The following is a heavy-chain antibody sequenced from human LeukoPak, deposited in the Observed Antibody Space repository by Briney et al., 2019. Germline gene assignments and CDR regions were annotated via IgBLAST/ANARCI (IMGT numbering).Heavy chain of an antibody. J-gene: IGHJ3*02. CDR3: ARGRRYYDFWSGFSQRTIIGYWAVTSNRDDAFDI. CDR1: GGSISSYY. Sequence: PSETLSLTCTVSGGSISSYYWSWIRQPPGKGLEWIGYIYYSGSTNYNPSLKSRVTISVDTSKNQFSLKLSSVTAADTAVYYCARGRRYYDFWSGFSQRTIIGYWAVTSNRDDAFDIWGQGTMVTVSS. V-gene: IGHV4-59*01. CDR2: IYYSGST. D-gene: IGHD3-3*01.